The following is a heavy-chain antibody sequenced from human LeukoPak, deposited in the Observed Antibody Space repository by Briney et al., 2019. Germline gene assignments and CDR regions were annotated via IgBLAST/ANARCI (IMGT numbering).Heavy chain of an antibody. CDR1: GGSFGGYY. CDR3: ARGYGYGDY. Sequence: KTSETLSLTCAVYGGSFGGYYWSWIRQPPGKGLEWIGEINHSGSTNYNPSLKSRVTISVDTSKNQFSLKLSSVTAADTAVYYCARGYGYGDYWGQGTLVTVSS. CDR2: INHSGST. J-gene: IGHJ4*02. D-gene: IGHD5-18*01. V-gene: IGHV4-34*01.